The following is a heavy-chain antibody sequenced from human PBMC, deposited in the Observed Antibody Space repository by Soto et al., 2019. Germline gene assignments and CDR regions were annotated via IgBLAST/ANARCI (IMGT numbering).Heavy chain of an antibody. CDR3: VKDLLNYYDSSGYTYYYGMDV. J-gene: IGHJ6*02. CDR1: GFRFDDYA. CDR2: ISWKSGNR. Sequence: EVQLVESGGGLVQPGRSLRLTCAASGFRFDDYAMHWVRQAPGKGLEWVSGISWKSGNRDYADSVKGRFIISRDNAKNSLYLQMNSLRAEDTALYYCVKDLLNYYDSSGYTYYYGMDVWGQGTTVTVSS. D-gene: IGHD3-22*01. V-gene: IGHV3-9*01.